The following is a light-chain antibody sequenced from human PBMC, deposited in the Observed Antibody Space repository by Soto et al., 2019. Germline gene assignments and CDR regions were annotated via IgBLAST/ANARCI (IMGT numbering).Light chain of an antibody. V-gene: IGKV3D-15*01. CDR1: QTVATN. CDR2: ASS. CDR3: QQYYHWGLS. Sequence: VMTQSPATLSVSPGEGVTLFCRASQTVATNLAWYQLKPGQAPRLLIHASSTRAAGIPGTFSGSGSGTQFSLTISIVQSEDSAVYYCQQYYHWGLSFGGGTKVEI. J-gene: IGKJ4*01.